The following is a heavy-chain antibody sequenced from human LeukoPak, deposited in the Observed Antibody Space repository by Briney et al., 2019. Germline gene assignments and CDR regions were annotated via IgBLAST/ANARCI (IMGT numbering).Heavy chain of an antibody. CDR1: GGSISSSSYY. CDR3: ARDVGGSSYFDY. J-gene: IGHJ4*02. Sequence: SETLSLTCTVSGGSISSSSYYWGWIRQPPGKGLEWIGSIYYSGSTYYNPSLKSRVTISVDTSKNQFSLKLSSVTAADTAVYYCARDVGGSSYFDYWGQGTLVTVSS. V-gene: IGHV4-39*07. D-gene: IGHD1-26*01. CDR2: IYYSGST.